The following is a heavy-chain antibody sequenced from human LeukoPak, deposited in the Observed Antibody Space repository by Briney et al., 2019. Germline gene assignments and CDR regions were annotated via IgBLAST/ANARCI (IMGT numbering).Heavy chain of an antibody. J-gene: IGHJ4*02. Sequence: GASVKVSCKASGDTFTGDYMHWVRQAPGQGLEWMGIINPSGGSTSYAQKFQGRVTMTRDTSTSTVYMELSSLRSEDTAVYYCARDRYGDFDYWGQGTLVTVSS. CDR2: INPSGGST. CDR1: GDTFTGDY. V-gene: IGHV1-46*01. D-gene: IGHD4-17*01. CDR3: ARDRYGDFDY.